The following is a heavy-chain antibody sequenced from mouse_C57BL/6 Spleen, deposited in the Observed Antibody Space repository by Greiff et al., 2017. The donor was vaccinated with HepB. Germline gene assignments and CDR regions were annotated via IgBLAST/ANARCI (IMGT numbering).Heavy chain of an antibody. V-gene: IGHV5-17*01. CDR2: ISSGSSTI. J-gene: IGHJ3*01. CDR1: GFTFRDYG. Sequence: EVQLVESGGGLVKPGGSLKLSCAASGFTFRDYGMHWVRQAPEKGLEWVAYISSGSSTIYYADTVKGRFTISRDNAKNTLFLQMTSLRSEDTAMYYCARTYAAFWGQGTLVTVSA. CDR3: ARTYAAF. D-gene: IGHD5-1*01.